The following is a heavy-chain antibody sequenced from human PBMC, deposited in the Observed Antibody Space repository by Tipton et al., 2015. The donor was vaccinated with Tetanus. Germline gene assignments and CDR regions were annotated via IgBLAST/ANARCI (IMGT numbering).Heavy chain of an antibody. CDR3: AREDGGPTLDYFDS. V-gene: IGHV3-74*03. D-gene: IGHD3-16*01. CDR1: GFSFRSYW. J-gene: IGHJ4*02. CDR2: IKSDGTKT. Sequence: SLRLSCAASGFSFRSYWMHWVRQSPGKGLVWVSRIKSDGTKTTYADSVKGRFTISRDNAKNMLYLQMNSLKVEDTAVYYCAREDGGPTLDYFDSWGQGALVIVSS.